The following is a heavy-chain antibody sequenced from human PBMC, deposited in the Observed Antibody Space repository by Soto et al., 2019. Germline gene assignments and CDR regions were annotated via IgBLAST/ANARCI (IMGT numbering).Heavy chain of an antibody. V-gene: IGHV3-7*01. CDR2: IKQDGSEK. CDR1: GLTFTRYW. Sequence: PGGSLRLSCAASGLTFTRYWMSWVRQAPGKGLEWVANIKQDGSEKYYVDSVKGRFTISRDNAKNSLYLQMNSLRAEDTAVYYCARDKNWSVDYWGQGTLVTVSS. D-gene: IGHD1-1*01. J-gene: IGHJ4*02. CDR3: ARDKNWSVDY.